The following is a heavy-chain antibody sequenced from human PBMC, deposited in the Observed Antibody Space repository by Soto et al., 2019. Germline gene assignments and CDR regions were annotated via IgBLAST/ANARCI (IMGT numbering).Heavy chain of an antibody. J-gene: IGHJ4*02. CDR2: ISYTVDA. CDR1: AGSISRYY. Sequence: SETLSLTCSVSAGSISRYYWGWVRQSPGEGLEWIAHISYTVDASYNPSLKSRVTISLDTSKNQIALSLMSVTAADTAVYYRVGSLMSRAMESFDYWGQGTLGTVSA. V-gene: IGHV4-59*01. CDR3: VGSLMSRAMESFDY. D-gene: IGHD5-18*01.